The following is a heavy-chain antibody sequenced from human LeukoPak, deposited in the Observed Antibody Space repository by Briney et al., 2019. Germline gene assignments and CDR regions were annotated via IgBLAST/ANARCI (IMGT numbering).Heavy chain of an antibody. CDR2: INSDGSST. CDR3: ARDRSPKGYYYYMDV. J-gene: IGHJ6*03. CDR1: GFTFSSYW. Sequence: PGGSLRLSCAASGFTFSSYWMHWVRQAPGKGLVWVSRINSDGSSTSYADSVKGRFTISRDNAKNTLYLQMNSLRAEDTAVYYCARDRSPKGYYYYMDVWGKGTTVTVSS. V-gene: IGHV3-74*01.